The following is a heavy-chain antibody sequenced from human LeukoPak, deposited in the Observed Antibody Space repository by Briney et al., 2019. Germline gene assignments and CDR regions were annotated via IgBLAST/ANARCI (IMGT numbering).Heavy chain of an antibody. CDR3: ARVTSRAYYFDY. Sequence: SQTLSLTCTVSGGSISSGGYYWSWIRQPPGKGLEWIGYIYHSGSTYYNPSLKSRDTISVDRSKNQFSLKLSSVTAADTAVYYCARVTSRAYYFDYWGQGTLVTVSS. CDR1: GGSISSGGYY. CDR2: IYHSGST. D-gene: IGHD6-6*01. J-gene: IGHJ4*02. V-gene: IGHV4-30-2*01.